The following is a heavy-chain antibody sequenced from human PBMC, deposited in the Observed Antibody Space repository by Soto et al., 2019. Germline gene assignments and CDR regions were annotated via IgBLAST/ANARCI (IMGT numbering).Heavy chain of an antibody. J-gene: IGHJ5*02. CDR2: IVVGSGNT. CDR1: GYTFIGYY. CDR3: AADVDGSYYFNWFDP. Sequence: ASVKVSCKASGYTFIGYYIYWVRQAPGEGLEWMGWIVVGSGNTNYAQKFQERVTITRDMSTSTAYMELSSLRSEDTAVYYCAADVDGSYYFNWFDPWGQGTLVTVSS. V-gene: IGHV1-58*02. D-gene: IGHD1-26*01.